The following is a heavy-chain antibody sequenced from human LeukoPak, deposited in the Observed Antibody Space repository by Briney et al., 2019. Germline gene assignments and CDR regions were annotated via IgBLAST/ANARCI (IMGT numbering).Heavy chain of an antibody. D-gene: IGHD2-2*01. CDR2: ISAYNGNT. J-gene: IGHJ4*02. Sequence: GASVKVSCKASGYTFTSCGISWVRQAPGQGLEWMGWISAYNGNTNYAQKLQGRVTMTTDTSTSTAYMELRSLRSDDTAVYYCARPRYCSSTSCLMPDYWGQGTLVTVSS. CDR1: GYTFTSCG. V-gene: IGHV1-18*04. CDR3: ARPRYCSSTSCLMPDY.